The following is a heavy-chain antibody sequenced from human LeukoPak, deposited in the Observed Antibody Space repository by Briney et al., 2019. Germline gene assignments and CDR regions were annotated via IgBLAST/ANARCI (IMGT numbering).Heavy chain of an antibody. D-gene: IGHD4-17*01. CDR2: ISSSSSYI. CDR1: GFTFSSYT. V-gene: IGHV3-21*01. J-gene: IGHJ4*02. CDR3: ARDRRTMTTCDY. Sequence: GGPLRLSCEAYGFTFSSYTMNWLRQAPGKGLEWVSSISSSSSYIYYADSVKGRFTISRDNAKNSLYLQMNSLRAEDTAVYYCARDRRTMTTCDYWGQGSLVTVSS.